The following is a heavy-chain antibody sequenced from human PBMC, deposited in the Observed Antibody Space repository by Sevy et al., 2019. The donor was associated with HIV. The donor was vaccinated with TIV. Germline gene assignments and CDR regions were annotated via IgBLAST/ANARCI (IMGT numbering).Heavy chain of an antibody. Sequence: GGSLRLSCAASGFTVSSNYMSWVRQAPGKGLEWVSVIYSGGSTYYADSVKGRFTISRDNSKNTLYLQMNSLRAEDTAMYYCAGRYSGNYYGAFDIWGQGTMGTVSS. CDR1: GFTVSSNY. D-gene: IGHD1-26*01. V-gene: IGHV3-53*01. CDR3: AGRYSGNYYGAFDI. J-gene: IGHJ3*02. CDR2: IYSGGST.